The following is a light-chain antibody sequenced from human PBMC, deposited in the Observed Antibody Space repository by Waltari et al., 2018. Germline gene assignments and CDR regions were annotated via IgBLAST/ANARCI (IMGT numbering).Light chain of an antibody. CDR1: QSISNW. CDR2: KAS. J-gene: IGKJ4*01. CDR3: QQYNSYSLLT. Sequence: DIQMTQSPSTLSASVGDRVTITCRASQSISNWLACYHQKTGKAPKLLIYKASTLESGVPSRVSGSGSGTEFTLTISSLQPDDFATYYCQQYNSYSLLTFGGGTKVEIK. V-gene: IGKV1-5*03.